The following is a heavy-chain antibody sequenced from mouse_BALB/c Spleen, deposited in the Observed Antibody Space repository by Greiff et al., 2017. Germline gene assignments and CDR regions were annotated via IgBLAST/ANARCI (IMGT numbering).Heavy chain of an antibody. V-gene: IGHV1-63*01. CDR1: GYAFTNYW. J-gene: IGHJ3*01. Sequence: VQLQESGAELVRPGTSVKISCKASGYAFTNYWLGWVKQRPGHGLEWIGDIYPGSGNTYYNEKFKGKATLTADKSSSTAYMQLSSLTSEDSAVYFCARRDVGFAYWGQGTLVTVSA. CDR3: ARRDVGFAY. CDR2: IYPGSGNT. D-gene: IGHD3-3*01.